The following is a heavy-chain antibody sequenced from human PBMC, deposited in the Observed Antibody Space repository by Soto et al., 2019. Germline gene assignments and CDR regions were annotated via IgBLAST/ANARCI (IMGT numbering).Heavy chain of an antibody. V-gene: IGHV4-59*08. CDR3: ARRSRSGYSGTGYYYGMDV. CDR1: GGSISSYY. J-gene: IGHJ6*02. D-gene: IGHD5-12*01. Sequence: PSETLSLTCTVSGGSISSYYWSWIRQPPGKGLEWIGYIYYSGSTNYNPSLKSRVTISVDTSKNQFSLKLSSVTAADTAVYYCARRSRSGYSGTGYYYGMDVWGQGTTVTVSS. CDR2: IYYSGST.